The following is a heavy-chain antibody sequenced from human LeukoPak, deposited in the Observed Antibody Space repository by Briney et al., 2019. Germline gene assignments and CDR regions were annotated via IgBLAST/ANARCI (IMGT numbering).Heavy chain of an antibody. CDR1: GGSISSYY. CDR2: IYYSGST. J-gene: IGHJ5*02. Sequence: SETLSLTCTVSGGSISSYYWSWIRQPPGKGLEWIGYIYYSGSTNYNPSLKSRVTISVDTSKNQFSLRLSSVTAADTAVYYCARRDCSSTSCYEGENWFDPWGQGTLVTVSS. V-gene: IGHV4-59*08. CDR3: ARRDCSSTSCYEGENWFDP. D-gene: IGHD2-2*01.